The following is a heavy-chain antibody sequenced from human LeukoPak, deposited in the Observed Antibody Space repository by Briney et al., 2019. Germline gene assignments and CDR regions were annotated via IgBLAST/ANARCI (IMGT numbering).Heavy chain of an antibody. CDR3: ALYSSGWYGY. D-gene: IGHD6-19*01. CDR2: IYHSGST. V-gene: IGHV4-34*01. J-gene: IGHJ4*02. CDR1: GGSFSGYY. Sequence: SETLSRTCAVYGGSFSGYYWRWIRQPPGKGLEWIGEIYHSGSTNYNPSLKSRVTISVDESKNQFSLKLTSVTAADTAVYYCALYSSGWYGYWGQGTLVTVSS.